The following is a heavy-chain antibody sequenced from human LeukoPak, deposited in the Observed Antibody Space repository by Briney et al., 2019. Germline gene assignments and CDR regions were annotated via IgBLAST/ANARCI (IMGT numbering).Heavy chain of an antibody. CDR3: ARGYYDSSGYYYFDY. V-gene: IGHV4-59*01. CDR2: IYYSGST. Sequence: PSETLSLTCTVSGGSISSYYWSWIRQPPGRGLEWSGYIYYSGSTNYNPSLKSRVTISVDTSKNQFSLKLSSVTAADTAVYYCARGYYDSSGYYYFDYWGQGTLVTVSS. CDR1: GGSISSYY. D-gene: IGHD3-22*01. J-gene: IGHJ4*02.